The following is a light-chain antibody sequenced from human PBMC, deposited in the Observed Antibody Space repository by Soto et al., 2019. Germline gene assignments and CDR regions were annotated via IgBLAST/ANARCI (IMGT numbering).Light chain of an antibody. CDR1: QTINNR. CDR3: QQSYTTPRT. V-gene: IGKV1-39*01. CDR2: AAS. Sequence: DIEMTQSPSSLSASVGDRVTITCRASQTINNRLNWYQQKPGKAPSLLIYAASSLQSGVPSRFSVSGSGTDFTLTISSLQPEDFATYYCQQSYTTPRTFGQGTKVEVK. J-gene: IGKJ1*01.